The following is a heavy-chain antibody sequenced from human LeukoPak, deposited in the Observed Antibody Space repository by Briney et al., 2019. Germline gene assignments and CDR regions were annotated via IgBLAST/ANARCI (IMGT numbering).Heavy chain of an antibody. Sequence: ASVKVSCKASGYTFTGYYMYWVRQAPGQGLEWMGWISAYNGNTNYAQKLQGRVTMTTDTSTSTAYMELRSLRSDDTAVYYCARRSGYYYGIDYWGQGTLVTVSS. CDR1: GYTFTGYY. J-gene: IGHJ4*02. CDR2: ISAYNGNT. D-gene: IGHD3-22*01. CDR3: ARRSGYYYGIDY. V-gene: IGHV1-18*04.